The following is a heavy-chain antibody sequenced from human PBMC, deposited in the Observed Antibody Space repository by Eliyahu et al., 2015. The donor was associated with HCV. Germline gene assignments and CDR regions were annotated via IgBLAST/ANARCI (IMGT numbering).Heavy chain of an antibody. Sequence: QVQLVESGGGVVQPGRSLXLSXAASXFTFSSXGLXWVRQAPGKGLEWVAVISYDGSNKYYADSVKGRFTISRDNSKNTLYLQMNSLRAEDTAVYYCAKEYDYGGWGWFDPWGQGTLVTVSS. V-gene: IGHV3-30*18. CDR1: XFTFSSXG. CDR2: ISYDGSNK. J-gene: IGHJ5*02. D-gene: IGHD4-23*01. CDR3: AKEYDYGGWGWFDP.